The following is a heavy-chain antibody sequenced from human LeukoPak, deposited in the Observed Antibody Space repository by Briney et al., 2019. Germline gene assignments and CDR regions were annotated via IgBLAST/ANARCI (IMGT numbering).Heavy chain of an antibody. CDR3: ARDQRDFYYYYYMDV. J-gene: IGHJ6*03. Sequence: GGSLRLSGAASGFTFSSYSMNWVRQAPGKGLEWVSSISSSSSYIYYADSVKGRFTISRDNAKNSLYLQMNSLRAEDTAVYYCARDQRDFYYYYYMDVWGKGTTVTVSS. CDR1: GFTFSSYS. CDR2: ISSSSSYI. D-gene: IGHD3-3*01. V-gene: IGHV3-21*01.